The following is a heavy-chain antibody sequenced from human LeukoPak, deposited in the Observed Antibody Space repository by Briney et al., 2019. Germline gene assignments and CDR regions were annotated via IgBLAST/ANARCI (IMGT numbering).Heavy chain of an antibody. Sequence: GGSLRLSCAASGFTFSSYAMSWVRQAPGKGLEWVSTISGSGGSTYYADSVKGRFTTSRDNSKNTLYLQMNSLRAEDTAVYYCANEKSGGYDFDYWGQGTLVTVSS. CDR2: ISGSGGST. CDR3: ANEKSGGYDFDY. CDR1: GFTFSSYA. V-gene: IGHV3-23*01. J-gene: IGHJ4*02. D-gene: IGHD5-12*01.